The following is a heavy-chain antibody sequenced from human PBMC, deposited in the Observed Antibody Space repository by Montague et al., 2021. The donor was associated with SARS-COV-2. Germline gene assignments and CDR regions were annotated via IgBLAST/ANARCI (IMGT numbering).Heavy chain of an antibody. J-gene: IGHJ4*02. Sequence: PPLVKPTQTLTLICTFSGFSLSTSGMCVSWIRQPPGKALEWLALXXWNDDKYYSTSLKTRLTISKDTSKNQVVLTMTNMDPVDTATYYCARGVRGVTDFDYWGQGTLVTVSS. V-gene: IGHV2-70*01. CDR3: ARGVRGVTDFDY. CDR1: GFSLSTSGMC. D-gene: IGHD3-10*01. CDR2: XXWNDDK.